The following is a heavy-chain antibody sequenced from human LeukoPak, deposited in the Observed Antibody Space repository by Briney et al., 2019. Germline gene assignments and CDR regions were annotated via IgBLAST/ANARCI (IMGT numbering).Heavy chain of an antibody. D-gene: IGHD2-15*01. Sequence: SQTLSLTCAISGDSVSSNSAASNWIRQSPSRGLEWLGRTYYRSKWYRDYALSVKSRITINPHTSKNQFSLHLNSVTPEDTAVYYCARGIGPPWGQGTLVTVSS. CDR2: TYYRSKWYR. J-gene: IGHJ5*02. CDR1: GDSVSSNSAA. V-gene: IGHV6-1*01. CDR3: ARGIGPP.